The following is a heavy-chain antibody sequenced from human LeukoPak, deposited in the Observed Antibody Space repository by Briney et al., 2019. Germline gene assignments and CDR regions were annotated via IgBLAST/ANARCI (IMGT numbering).Heavy chain of an antibody. J-gene: IGHJ4*02. CDR1: GDSITTSY. CDR3: ANAREPPYRGIYYYFES. V-gene: IGHV4-59*01. D-gene: IGHD1-26*01. Sequence: SETLSLTCTVSGDSITTSYWSWIRQPPGKGLEWIGYIYYSGNTNYNPSLRSRVTISVDASKSQFSLHLTSVTAADTAVYYCANAREPPYRGIYYYFESWGQGTLVTVSS. CDR2: IYYSGNT.